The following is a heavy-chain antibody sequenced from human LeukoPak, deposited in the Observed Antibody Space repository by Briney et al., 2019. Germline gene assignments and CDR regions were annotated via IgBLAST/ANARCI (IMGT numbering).Heavy chain of an antibody. Sequence: SETLSLTCSVSGASINSIGYYWGWNRQPPGKGLEWIGNIHYSGTTYYNPSLKSRVTISVDTSKNQFSLKLTSVTDADTALYYCAKNTGSSYYWGQGILVTVSS. D-gene: IGHD2/OR15-2a*01. CDR3: AKNTGSSYY. J-gene: IGHJ4*02. CDR1: GASINSIGYY. CDR2: IHYSGTT. V-gene: IGHV4-39*01.